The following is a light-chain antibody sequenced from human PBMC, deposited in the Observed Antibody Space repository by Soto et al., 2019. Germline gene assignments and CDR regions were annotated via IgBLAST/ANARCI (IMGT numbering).Light chain of an antibody. J-gene: IGKJ5*01. CDR3: QQRNSYPIT. CDR1: QGIRSE. V-gene: IGKV1-17*01. Sequence: IQMTNSPSSLSASVGDRVTTTCRASQGIRSELGWYQQKPGKAPNLLIHTASTLQSGVQSRFSGSGSGTEFTLTISSLQPEDFATYYCQQRNSYPITVGKGTRVEI. CDR2: TAS.